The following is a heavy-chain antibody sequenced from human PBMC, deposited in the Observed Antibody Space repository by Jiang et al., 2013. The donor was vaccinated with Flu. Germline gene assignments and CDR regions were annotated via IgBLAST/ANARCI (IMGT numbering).Heavy chain of an antibody. Sequence: SGLVKPSQTLSLTCTVSGGSISSGDYFWSWIRQPPGKGLEWIGYIYYSGSTYYNPSLKSRATISVDTSKNQFSLKLSSVTAADTAVYYCARVRYCPGGSCSYFDYWGQGTLVTVSS. CDR2: IYYSGST. CDR1: GGSISSGDYF. CDR3: ARVRYCPGGSCSYFDY. J-gene: IGHJ4*02. V-gene: IGHV4-30-4*01. D-gene: IGHD2-15*01.